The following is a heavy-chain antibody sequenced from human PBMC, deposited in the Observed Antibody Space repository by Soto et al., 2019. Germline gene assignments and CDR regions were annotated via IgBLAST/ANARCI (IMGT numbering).Heavy chain of an antibody. CDR1: GYTFTSYA. CDR2: INAGNGNT. CDR3: ARSKLMDV. J-gene: IGHJ6*02. D-gene: IGHD3-10*01. Sequence: QVQLVQSGAEVKKPGASVKVSCKASGYTFTSYAMHWVRQAPGQRLEWMGWINAGNGNTKYSQKFQGRVTITRDTSASTADMELSSLRSEDTAVYYCARSKLMDVWGQGTTVTVSS. V-gene: IGHV1-3*01.